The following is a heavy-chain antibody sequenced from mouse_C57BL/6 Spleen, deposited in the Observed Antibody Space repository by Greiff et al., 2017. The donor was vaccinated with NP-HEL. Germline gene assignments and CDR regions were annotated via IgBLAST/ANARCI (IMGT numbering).Heavy chain of an antibody. Sequence: DVMLVESGGGLVKPGGSLKLSCAASGFTFSSYTMSWVRQTPEKRLEWVATISGGGGKTYYPDSVKGRFTFSRDNAKNTLYLQMSSLRSEDTALYYCSRQSLRRYYFDYWGQGTTLTVSS. CDR2: ISGGGGKT. D-gene: IGHD6-2*01. CDR3: SRQSLRRYYFDY. J-gene: IGHJ2*01. V-gene: IGHV5-9*01. CDR1: GFTFSSYT.